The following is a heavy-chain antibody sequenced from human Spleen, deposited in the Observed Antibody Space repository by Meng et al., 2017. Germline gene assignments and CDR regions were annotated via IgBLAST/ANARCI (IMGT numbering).Heavy chain of an antibody. CDR2: ISGSGGST. Sequence: GESLKISCEGSGFTFSNAYMTWVRQVPGKGLEWVSSISGSGGSTYYADPVKGRFTISRDNSKNTLFLQMNSLRAEDTAVYYCARAYPFDIWGQGTVVTVSS. CDR1: GFTFSNAY. D-gene: IGHD3-16*01. J-gene: IGHJ3*02. V-gene: IGHV3-23*01. CDR3: ARAYPFDI.